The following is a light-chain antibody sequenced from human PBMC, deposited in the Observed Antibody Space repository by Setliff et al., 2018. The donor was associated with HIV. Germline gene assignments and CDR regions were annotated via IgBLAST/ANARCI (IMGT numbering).Light chain of an antibody. CDR3: CSFTSINTYV. CDR2: DVG. CDR1: SSDVGGYNH. J-gene: IGLJ1*01. V-gene: IGLV2-14*03. Sequence: QSALTQPASVSGSPGQSITISCTGTSSDVGGYNHVSWYQQHPGKAPKLIIFDVGNRPSGVSSRFSGSKSGNTASLTISGLQAEDEADFYCCSFTSINTYVFRTGTMSPS.